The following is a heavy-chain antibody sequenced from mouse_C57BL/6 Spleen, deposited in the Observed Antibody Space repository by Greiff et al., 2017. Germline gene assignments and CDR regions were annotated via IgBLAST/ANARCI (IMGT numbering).Heavy chain of an antibody. CDR1: GYTFTGYW. J-gene: IGHJ4*01. Sequence: VQLQQSGAELMKPGASVKLSCKATGYTFTGYWIEWVKQRPGHGLEWIGEIFPGSGSTNYNEKFKGKATLTADTSSNTAYMQLRSLTTEDSAIYYWAIRAMDYWGQGTSVTGSS. D-gene: IGHD1-1*01. CDR3: AIRAMDY. CDR2: IFPGSGST. V-gene: IGHV1-9*01.